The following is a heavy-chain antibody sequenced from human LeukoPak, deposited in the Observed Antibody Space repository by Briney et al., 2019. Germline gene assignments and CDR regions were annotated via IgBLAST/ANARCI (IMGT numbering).Heavy chain of an antibody. CDR1: GGSISSYY. Sequence: NPSETLSLTCTVSGGSISSYYWSWIRQPPGKGLEWVGYIYYSGSTNYNPSLKSRVTISVDTSKNQFSLKLSSVTAADTAVYYCARAGDRGDYYYYMDVWGKGTTVTISS. V-gene: IGHV4-59*01. D-gene: IGHD2-21*01. J-gene: IGHJ6*03. CDR3: ARAGDRGDYYYYMDV. CDR2: IYYSGST.